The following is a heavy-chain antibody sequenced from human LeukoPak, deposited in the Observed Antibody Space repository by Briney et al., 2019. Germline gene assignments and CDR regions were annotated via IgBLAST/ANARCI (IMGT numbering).Heavy chain of an antibody. D-gene: IGHD3-16*02. CDR2: ISGSGGSA. CDR3: AKGTLTFGGVIVIGSHFDY. CDR1: GFTFSSYA. V-gene: IGHV3-23*01. J-gene: IGHJ4*02. Sequence: GGSLRLSCAASGFTFSSYAMSWVRQAPGKGLEWVSAISGSGGSAYYADSVKGRFTISRDNSKNTLYLQMNSLRAEDTAVYYCAKGTLTFGGVIVIGSHFDYWGQGTLVTVSS.